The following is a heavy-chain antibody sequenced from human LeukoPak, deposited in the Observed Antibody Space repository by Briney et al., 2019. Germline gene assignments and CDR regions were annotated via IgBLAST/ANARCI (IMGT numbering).Heavy chain of an antibody. Sequence: PGGSLRLSCEVSGFTFSSYWMTWARHIPGKGLEWVANINRDGSEQHYVESVKGRFTISRDNSRNSLYLQMDSLRVDDTAVYYCAKVGAWELQRVFENWGQGTLVTVSS. CDR2: INRDGSEQ. V-gene: IGHV3-7*01. J-gene: IGHJ4*02. CDR3: AKVGAWELQRVFEN. CDR1: GFTFSSYW. D-gene: IGHD1-26*01.